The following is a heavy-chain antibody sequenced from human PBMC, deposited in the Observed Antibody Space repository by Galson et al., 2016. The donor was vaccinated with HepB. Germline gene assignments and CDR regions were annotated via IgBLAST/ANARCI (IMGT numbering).Heavy chain of an antibody. D-gene: IGHD3-16*02. CDR2: IYYTGSA. CDR3: AGPGMGSYRH. CDR1: GGSVISSAFY. Sequence: SETLSLTCTVSGGSVISSAFYWGWIRQPPGKGLEWIGSIYYTGSAYYNPSLKSRVTLSVDTSKNQFSLKVTSVTAADTAVYYCAGPGMGSYRHWGQGTLVSVSS. J-gene: IGHJ4*02. V-gene: IGHV4-39*01.